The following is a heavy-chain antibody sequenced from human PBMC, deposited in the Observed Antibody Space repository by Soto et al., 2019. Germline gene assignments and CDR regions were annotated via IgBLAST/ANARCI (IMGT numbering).Heavy chain of an antibody. CDR1: GFTFSSYG. J-gene: IGHJ5*01. V-gene: IGHV3-30*03. CDR3: AGHPAVAGPGWFDS. Sequence: QVQLVESGGGVVQPGRSLRLSCAASGFTFSSYGMHWVRQAPGKGLEWVAVISYDGSNKYYADSVKGRFTISRDNSKNTLYLQMNSLRAEDTAVYYCAGHPAVAGPGWFDSWGQGTLVTVSS. CDR2: ISYDGSNK. D-gene: IGHD6-19*01.